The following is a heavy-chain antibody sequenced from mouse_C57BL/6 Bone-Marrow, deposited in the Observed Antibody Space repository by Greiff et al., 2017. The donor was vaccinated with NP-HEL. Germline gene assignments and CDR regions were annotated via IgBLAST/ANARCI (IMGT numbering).Heavy chain of an antibody. CDR3: ATITTVVAPAV. Sequence: VQLQESGPGLVQPSQSLSITCTVSGFSLTSYGVHWVRQSPGKGLEWLGVIWSGGSTDYNAAFISRLSISKDNSKSQVFFKMNRLQADDTAIYYCATITTVVAPAVWGTGTTVTVSS. CDR1: GFSLTSYG. V-gene: IGHV2-2*01. CDR2: IWSGGST. D-gene: IGHD1-1*01. J-gene: IGHJ1*03.